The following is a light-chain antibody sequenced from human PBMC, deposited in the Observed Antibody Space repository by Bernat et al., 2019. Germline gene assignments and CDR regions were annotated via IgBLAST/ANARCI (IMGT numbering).Light chain of an antibody. Sequence: DIQMTQSPSSLSASVGDRVTITCRASQSISSSLNWYQQKPGKAPKLLIYAASSLQSGVPSRFSGSASGTDFTLTISSVQPEDFAPYYCQHSYSAPYSFGQGTYLALK. J-gene: IGKJ2*03. CDR3: QHSYSAPYS. CDR1: QSISSS. CDR2: AAS. V-gene: IGKV1-39*01.